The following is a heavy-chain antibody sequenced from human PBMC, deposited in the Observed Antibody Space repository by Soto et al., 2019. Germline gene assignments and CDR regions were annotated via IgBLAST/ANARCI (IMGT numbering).Heavy chain of an antibody. D-gene: IGHD1-1*01. CDR2: ISAYNGNT. J-gene: IGHJ6*02. CDR3: ASAESTGDV. Sequence: QVQLVQSGAEVKKPGASVKVSCKASGYTFTSYGISWVRQAPGQGLEWMGWISAYNGNTNYAQKLQGRVTMPTDTTMRTAYMEVRSIKSYDTVVYSSASAESTGDVRDQGTTVTVSS. CDR1: GYTFTSYG. V-gene: IGHV1-18*01.